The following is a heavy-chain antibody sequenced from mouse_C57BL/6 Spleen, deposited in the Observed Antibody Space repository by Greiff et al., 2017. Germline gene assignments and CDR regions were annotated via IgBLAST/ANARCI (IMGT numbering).Heavy chain of an antibody. D-gene: IGHD1-1*02. J-gene: IGHJ1*03. CDR3: ARGAVGWYFDV. CDR2: IDPSDSET. CDR1: GYTFTSYW. V-gene: IGHV1-52*01. Sequence: VQLQQPGAELVRPGSSVKLSCKASGYTFTSYWMHWVKQRPIQGLEWIGNIDPSDSETHYNQKFKDKATLTVDKSSSTAYMQLSSLTSEDSAVYYCARGAVGWYFDVWGTGTTVTVSS.